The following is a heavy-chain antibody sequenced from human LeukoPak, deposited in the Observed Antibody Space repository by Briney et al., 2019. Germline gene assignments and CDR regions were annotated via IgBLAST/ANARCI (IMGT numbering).Heavy chain of an antibody. J-gene: IGHJ3*02. CDR3: ARDFEGIQLWTDAFDI. CDR2: IYHSGST. CDR1: GYFISSGYY. Sequence: PSETLSLTCTVSGYFISSGYYWGWIRQPPGKGLEWIGSIYHSGSTYYNPSLKSRVTISVDTSKNQFSLKLSSVTAADTAVYYCARDFEGIQLWTDAFDIWGQGTMVTVSS. D-gene: IGHD5-18*01. V-gene: IGHV4-38-2*02.